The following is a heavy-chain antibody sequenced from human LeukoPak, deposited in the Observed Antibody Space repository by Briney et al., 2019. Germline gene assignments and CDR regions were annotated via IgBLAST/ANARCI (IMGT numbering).Heavy chain of an antibody. CDR2: IYTSGST. CDR1: GGSISSGSYY. CDR3: AREGLNMVRGVIPKEAWGWFDP. D-gene: IGHD3-10*01. Sequence: SETLSLTCTVSGGSISSGSYYWSWIRQPAGKGLEWIGRIYTSGSTNYNPSLKSRVTISVDTSKNQFSLKLSSVTAADTAVYYCAREGLNMVRGVIPKEAWGWFDPWGQGTLVTVSS. J-gene: IGHJ5*02. V-gene: IGHV4-61*02.